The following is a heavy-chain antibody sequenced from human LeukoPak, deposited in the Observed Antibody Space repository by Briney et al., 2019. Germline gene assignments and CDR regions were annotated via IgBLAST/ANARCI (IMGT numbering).Heavy chain of an antibody. Sequence: GSLRLSCAASGFTFSSYAMHWVRQAPGKGLEWVAVISDDGSNKYYADSVKGRFTISRDNSKNTLYLQMNSLRAEDTAVYYCARDRLPITMVRGVTIDYWGQGTLVTVSS. J-gene: IGHJ4*02. V-gene: IGHV3-30*04. CDR1: GFTFSSYA. CDR2: ISDDGSNK. CDR3: ARDRLPITMVRGVTIDY. D-gene: IGHD3-10*01.